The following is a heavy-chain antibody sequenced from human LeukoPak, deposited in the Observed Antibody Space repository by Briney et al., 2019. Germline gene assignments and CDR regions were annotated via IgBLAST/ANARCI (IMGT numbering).Heavy chain of an antibody. Sequence: PGGSLRLSCAASGFTFSRYSMNWVRQAPGKGLEWVAFIRSDGSNKSYIDSVKGRFTISRDNSKNTLYLQMNSLRAEDTAVYYCSLVDFDYWGQGTLVTVSS. CDR1: GFTFSRYS. CDR3: SLVDFDY. CDR2: IRSDGSNK. V-gene: IGHV3-30*02. J-gene: IGHJ4*02.